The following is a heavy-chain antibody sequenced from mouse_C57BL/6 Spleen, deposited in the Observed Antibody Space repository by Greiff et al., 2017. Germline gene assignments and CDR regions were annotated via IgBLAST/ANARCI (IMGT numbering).Heavy chain of an antibody. CDR3: ARGGRGYDEEDWYFDV. D-gene: IGHD2-2*01. Sequence: QVQLQQPGAELVRPGSSVKLSCKASGYTFTSYGISWVKQRTGQGLEWIGEIYPRSGNTYYNEKFKGKATLTADKSSSTAYMELRSLTSEDSAVYFCARGGRGYDEEDWYFDVWGTGTTVTVSS. J-gene: IGHJ1*03. CDR1: GYTFTSYG. CDR2: IYPRSGNT. V-gene: IGHV1-81*01.